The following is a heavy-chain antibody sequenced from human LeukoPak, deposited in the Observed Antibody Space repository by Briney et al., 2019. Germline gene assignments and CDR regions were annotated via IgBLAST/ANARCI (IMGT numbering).Heavy chain of an antibody. J-gene: IGHJ4*02. CDR2: ISDSGNT. D-gene: IGHD2-21*01. CDR3: AKAPVTTCRGAYCYPFDY. V-gene: IGHV3-23*01. Sequence: SGGSLRLSCAATGFTFSSYEMNWVRQAPGKGLEWVSAISDSGNTYHADSVKGRFTISRDSSKNTLFLQMNRLRPEDAAVYYCAKAPVTTCRGAYCYPFDYWGQGTLVTVSS. CDR1: GFTFSSYE.